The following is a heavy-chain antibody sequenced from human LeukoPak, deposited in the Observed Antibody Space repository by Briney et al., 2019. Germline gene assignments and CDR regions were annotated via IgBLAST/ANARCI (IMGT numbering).Heavy chain of an antibody. D-gene: IGHD6-13*01. CDR2: IYTSGST. Sequence: SETLSLTCTVSGGSISSGSYYWSWIRQPAGKGLEWIGRIYTSGSTNYNPSLKSRVTISVDTSKNQFSLKLSSVTAADTAVYYCARGVSSSWYAPYYFDYWGQGTLVTVSS. J-gene: IGHJ4*02. CDR1: GGSISSGSYY. CDR3: ARGVSSSWYAPYYFDY. V-gene: IGHV4-61*02.